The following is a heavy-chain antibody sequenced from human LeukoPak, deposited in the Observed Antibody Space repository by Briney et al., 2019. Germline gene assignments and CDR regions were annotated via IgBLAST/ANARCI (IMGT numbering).Heavy chain of an antibody. Sequence: GGSLRLSCAASGFTFSSYTMNWVRQAPGKGLEWVSSISGSGGNTNSADSVKGRFSVSRDNSKNTLYLEMNSLSAEDTAVYYCAKDTVETTKYYYYAMDVWGQGTTVTVSS. J-gene: IGHJ6*02. CDR2: ISGSGGNT. CDR3: AKDTVETTKYYYYAMDV. CDR1: GFTFSSYT. D-gene: IGHD4-17*01. V-gene: IGHV3-23*01.